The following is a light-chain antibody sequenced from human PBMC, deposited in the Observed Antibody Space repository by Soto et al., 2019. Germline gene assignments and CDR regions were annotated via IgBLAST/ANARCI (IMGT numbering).Light chain of an antibody. CDR2: DAS. CDR3: QQCHRYLT. J-gene: IGKJ1*01. Sequence: DIQMTQSPSTLSASVGDRVTITCRASQSVIDWLAWYQQKPGKAPKLLIYDASTLESGVPSRFSGSGSGTEFTLTISSLQPDDIATYYCQQCHRYLTFCQRTNVDI. CDR1: QSVIDW. V-gene: IGKV1-5*01.